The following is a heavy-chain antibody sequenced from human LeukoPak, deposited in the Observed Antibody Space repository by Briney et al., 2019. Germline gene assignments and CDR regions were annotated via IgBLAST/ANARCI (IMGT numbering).Heavy chain of an antibody. CDR2: IYYSGST. J-gene: IGHJ4*02. V-gene: IGHV4-39*07. Sequence: SETLSLTCTVSGGSISRSSYYWGWIRQPPGKGLGWVGSIYYSGSTYYNPSLKSRVTISVDTSKNQFSLKLSSVTAADTAVYYYARDSARGVYATYYFDYRGQGTLVTVSS. CDR1: GGSISRSSYY. D-gene: IGHD2/OR15-2a*01. CDR3: ARDSARGVYATYYFDY.